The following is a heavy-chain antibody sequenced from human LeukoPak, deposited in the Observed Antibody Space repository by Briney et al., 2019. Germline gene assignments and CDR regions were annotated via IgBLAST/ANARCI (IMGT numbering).Heavy chain of an antibody. V-gene: IGHV1-18*01. J-gene: IGHJ4*02. CDR2: ISTYNGYT. Sequence: ASVKVSCKASGYTFTSYGINWVRQAPGQGLEWMGWISTYNGYTNYAQNLQGRVTMTTDTSASTVYLELRSLRSDDTAVYYCARTPPPTIVGAHYFDYRGQGTLVTVSS. CDR3: ARTPPPTIVGAHYFDY. CDR1: GYTFTSYG. D-gene: IGHD1-26*01.